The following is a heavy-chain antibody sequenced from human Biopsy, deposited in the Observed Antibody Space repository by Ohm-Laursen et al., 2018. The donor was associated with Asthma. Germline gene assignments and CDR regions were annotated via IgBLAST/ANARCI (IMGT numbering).Heavy chain of an antibody. CDR3: GITNYYFLTGQVNDAFDI. CDR2: INAGNGNT. J-gene: IGHJ3*02. Sequence: SVKVSCKASGYTFINYAIHWVRQAPGQRLEWMGWINAGNGNTKYSQKVQGRVTITRDTSASTAYMDLSSLRSEDTAVYYCGITNYYFLTGQVNDAFDIWGQGTMVTVSS. V-gene: IGHV1-3*01. D-gene: IGHD3-9*01. CDR1: GYTFINYA.